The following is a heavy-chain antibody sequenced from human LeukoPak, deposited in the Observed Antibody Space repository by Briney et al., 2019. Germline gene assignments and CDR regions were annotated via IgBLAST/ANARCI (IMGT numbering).Heavy chain of an antibody. V-gene: IGHV3-30-3*01. J-gene: IGHJ4*02. CDR3: AREGSSGYYPY. Sequence: PGGSLRLSCAASGFTLSSYPMHWVRQAPGKGLEWVAVISYDGSEKHYADPVKGRFTISRDNSKNTLYLQMNSLRAEDTAVYYCAREGSSGYYPYWGQGILVTVSS. CDR2: ISYDGSEK. CDR1: GFTLSSYP. D-gene: IGHD3-22*01.